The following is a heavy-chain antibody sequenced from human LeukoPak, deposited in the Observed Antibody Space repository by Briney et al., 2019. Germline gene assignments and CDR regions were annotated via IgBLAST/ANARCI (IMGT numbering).Heavy chain of an antibody. V-gene: IGHV3-21*01. CDR3: ARVAGATLPVDY. J-gene: IGHJ4*02. CDR2: ISSSSYI. Sequence: PGGSLRLSCAASGFTFSSYSMNWVRQAPGKGLEWVSSISSSSYIYYADSVKGRFTISRDNAKNSLYLQMNSLRAEDTAVYYCARVAGATLPVDYWGQGTLVTVSS. D-gene: IGHD1-26*01. CDR1: GFTFSSYS.